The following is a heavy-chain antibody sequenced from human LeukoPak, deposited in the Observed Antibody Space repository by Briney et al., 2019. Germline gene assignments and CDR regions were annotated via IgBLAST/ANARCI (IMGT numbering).Heavy chain of an antibody. V-gene: IGHV3-48*01. Sequence: AGGSLRLSCAASGFTFNTYTMNWVRQAPGKGLEWVSYISGSSGIIDYADSVKGRFTISRDSSKNTVFLQMNSLRAEDTAVYYCVRGHTTATYYFDYWGQGTLVTVSS. CDR1: GFTFNTYT. CDR3: VRGHTTATYYFDY. CDR2: ISGSSGII. J-gene: IGHJ4*02. D-gene: IGHD1-1*01.